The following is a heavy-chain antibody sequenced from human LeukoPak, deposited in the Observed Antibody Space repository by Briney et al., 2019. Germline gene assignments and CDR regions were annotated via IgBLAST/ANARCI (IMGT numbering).Heavy chain of an antibody. D-gene: IGHD3-10*01. V-gene: IGHV3-21*01. Sequence: GGSLRLSCAASGFTFSSYSMNWVRQAPGKGLEWVSCISGSSSYIYYADSVKGRFTISRDNAKNSLYLQMNSLRAEDTAVYYCARAWYYYGSGSYYNPDAFDIWGQGTMVTVSS. CDR3: ARAWYYYGSGSYYNPDAFDI. CDR2: ISGSSSYI. CDR1: GFTFSSYS. J-gene: IGHJ3*02.